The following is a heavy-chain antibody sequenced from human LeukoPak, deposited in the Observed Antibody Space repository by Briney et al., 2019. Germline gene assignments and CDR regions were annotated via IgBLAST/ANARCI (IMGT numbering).Heavy chain of an antibody. CDR3: VRDSYYGGHYAFFEH. J-gene: IGHJ4*02. V-gene: IGHV1-18*01. CDR2: IGPSNNYT. CDR1: GYTFTNFR. D-gene: IGHD3-10*01. Sequence: ASVKVSCKTSGYTFTNFRIHWVRQTPGQGFEWMAWIGPSNNYTEYEQKLQGRLTLTTDTSTTTAHMELRSLTFDDTAIYYCVRDSYYGGHYAFFEHWGQGTLVTVSS.